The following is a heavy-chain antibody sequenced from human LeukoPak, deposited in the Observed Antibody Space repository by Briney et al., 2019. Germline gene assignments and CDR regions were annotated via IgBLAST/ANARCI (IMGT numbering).Heavy chain of an antibody. CDR1: GFTFSSYA. D-gene: IGHD2-15*01. CDR2: ISGSGGST. J-gene: IGHJ4*02. CDR3: ARDVSGMDY. V-gene: IGHV3-23*01. Sequence: TGGSLRLSCAASGFTFSSYAMSWVRQAPGKGLEWVSAISGSGGSTYYADSVKGRFTISRDNAKNSLYLQMNSLRAEDTAVYYCARDVSGMDYWGQGTLVTVSS.